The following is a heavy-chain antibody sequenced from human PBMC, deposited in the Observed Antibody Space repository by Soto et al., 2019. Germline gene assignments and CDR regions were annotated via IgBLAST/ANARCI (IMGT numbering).Heavy chain of an antibody. Sequence: SETLSLTCAVYGGSFSGYYWSWIRQPPGKGLEWIGEINHSGSTNYNPSLKSRVTISVDTSKNQFSLKLSSVTAADTAVYYCARATVADLLSYYFDYSGQGTLVTVSS. J-gene: IGHJ4*02. V-gene: IGHV4-34*01. CDR1: GGSFSGYY. CDR2: INHSGST. D-gene: IGHD6-19*01. CDR3: ARATVADLLSYYFDY.